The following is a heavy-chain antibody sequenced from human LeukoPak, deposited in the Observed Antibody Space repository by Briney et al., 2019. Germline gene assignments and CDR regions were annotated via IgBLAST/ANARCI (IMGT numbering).Heavy chain of an antibody. V-gene: IGHV1-8*01. CDR3: ARGPPISWYHYYGMDV. D-gene: IGHD3-16*02. CDR2: MNPNSGNT. J-gene: IGHJ6*02. CDR1: GYTFTSYD. Sequence: ASVKVSCKASGYTFTSYDISRVRQATGQGLEWMGWMNPNSGNTGYAQKFQGRVTMTRNTSISTAYMELSSLRSEDTAVYYCARGPPISWYHYYGMDVWGQGTTVTVSS.